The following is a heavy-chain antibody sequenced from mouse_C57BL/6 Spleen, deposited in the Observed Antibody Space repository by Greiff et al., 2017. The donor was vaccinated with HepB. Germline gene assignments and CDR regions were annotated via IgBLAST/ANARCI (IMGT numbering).Heavy chain of an antibody. Sequence: EVKLLESGPGLVKPSQSLSLTCSVTGYSITSGYSWNWIRQFPGNKLEWMGYISYDGSNNYNPSLNNRISITRDTSKNQFFLKLNSVTTEDTATYYCARSNWDYFDYWGQGTTLTVSS. D-gene: IGHD4-1*01. J-gene: IGHJ2*01. CDR1: GYSITSGYS. CDR2: ISYDGSN. V-gene: IGHV3-6*01. CDR3: ARSNWDYFDY.